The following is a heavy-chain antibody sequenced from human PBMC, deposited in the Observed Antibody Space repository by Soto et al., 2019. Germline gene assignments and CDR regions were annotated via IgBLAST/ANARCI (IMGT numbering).Heavy chain of an antibody. D-gene: IGHD3-22*01. CDR3: ARDVRVYDSSAYCSSPFDY. J-gene: IGHJ4*02. Sequence: GSLRLSCAASGFTFSNYAMSWVRQVPGKGLEWVSAISGSGGSTYYADSVQGRFTISRDNSKNTLYLQMNGLRAEDTAVYYCARDVRVYDSSAYCSSPFDYWGQGT. CDR2: ISGSGGST. CDR1: GFTFSNYA. V-gene: IGHV3-23*01.